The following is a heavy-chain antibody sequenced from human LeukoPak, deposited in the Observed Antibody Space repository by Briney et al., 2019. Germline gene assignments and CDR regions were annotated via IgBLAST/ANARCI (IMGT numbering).Heavy chain of an antibody. CDR1: GFTFSSYW. Sequence: GGSLRLSCAASGFTFSSYWMGWVRQAPGKGLEWVSAISGSGGSTYYADSVKGRFTISRDNSKNTLYLQMNSLRAEDTAVYYCAKGGPLRWYPFDYWGQGTLVTVSS. CDR2: ISGSGGST. J-gene: IGHJ4*02. V-gene: IGHV3-23*01. D-gene: IGHD4-23*01. CDR3: AKGGPLRWYPFDY.